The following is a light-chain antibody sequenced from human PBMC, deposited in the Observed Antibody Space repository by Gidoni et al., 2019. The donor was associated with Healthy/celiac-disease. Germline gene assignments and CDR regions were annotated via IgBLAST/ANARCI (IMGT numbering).Light chain of an antibody. CDR1: QSVSSY. CDR3: QQRSNWPYT. Sequence: EIVLTQSPATLSLSPGERATLSCRASQSVSSYLAWYQQKPGQAPRLLIYDASNRATGIPARFSGSGSVTDFTLTISSLEPEDFAVYYCQQRSNWPYTFGQGTKLEI. V-gene: IGKV3-11*01. CDR2: DAS. J-gene: IGKJ2*01.